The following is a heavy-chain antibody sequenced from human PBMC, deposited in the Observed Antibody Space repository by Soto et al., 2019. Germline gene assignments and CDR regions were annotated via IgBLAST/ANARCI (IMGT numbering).Heavy chain of an antibody. CDR2: INEDGSEK. V-gene: IGHV3-7*01. CDR1: GFTFSNYW. J-gene: IGHJ4*02. Sequence: EVQLVESGGGLVQPGGSLRLSCAASGFTFSNYWMNWVRQAPGKGLEWMANINEDGSEKYYVDSAKGRFTISRDNAKNSLYLQMSSLRAEDTAVYYCARDLFDYWGQGTPVTVSS. CDR3: ARDLFDY.